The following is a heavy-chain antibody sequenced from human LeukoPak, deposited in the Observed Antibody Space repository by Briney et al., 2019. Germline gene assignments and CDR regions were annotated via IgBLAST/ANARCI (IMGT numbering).Heavy chain of an antibody. J-gene: IGHJ4*02. CDR2: IYHSGST. CDR3: ARIAYLTFDY. CDR1: GGSISSYY. Sequence: PSETLSLTCTVSGGSISSYYWSWIRQPPGKGLEWIGYIYHSGSTYHNPSLKSRVTMSVDRSKNQFSLKLSSVTAADTAVYYCARIAYLTFDYWGQGTLVTVSS. V-gene: IGHV4-59*04. D-gene: IGHD2/OR15-2a*01.